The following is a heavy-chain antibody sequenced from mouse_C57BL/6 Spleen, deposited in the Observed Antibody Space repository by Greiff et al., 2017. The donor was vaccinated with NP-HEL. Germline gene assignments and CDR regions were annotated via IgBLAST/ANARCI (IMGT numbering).Heavy chain of an antibody. CDR1: GFTFSDYY. CDR3: ARRDGYYGAMDY. CDR2: ISNGGGST. Sequence: EVNVVEPGGGLVQPGGSLQLSCAASGFTFSDYYMYWVRQTPEKRLAWVAYISNGGGSTYYPDTVQGRFTISRDDDKNTLYLQMSRLKSEDTAMYYCARRDGYYGAMDYWGQGTSVTVSS. V-gene: IGHV5-12*01. D-gene: IGHD2-3*01. J-gene: IGHJ4*01.